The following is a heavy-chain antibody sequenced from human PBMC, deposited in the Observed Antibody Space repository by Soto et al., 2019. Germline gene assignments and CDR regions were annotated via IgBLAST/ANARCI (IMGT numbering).Heavy chain of an antibody. D-gene: IGHD3-22*01. V-gene: IGHV1-46*01. CDR3: ARDLNRGEYYDSSGSFDY. CDR2: INPSGGST. J-gene: IGHJ4*02. CDR1: GYTFTSYY. Sequence: ASVKVSCKASGYTFTSYYMHWVRQAPGQGLEWMGIINPSGGSTSYAQKFQGRVTMTRDTSTSTVYMELSSLRSEDTAVHYCARDLNRGEYYDSSGSFDYWGQGTLVTVSS.